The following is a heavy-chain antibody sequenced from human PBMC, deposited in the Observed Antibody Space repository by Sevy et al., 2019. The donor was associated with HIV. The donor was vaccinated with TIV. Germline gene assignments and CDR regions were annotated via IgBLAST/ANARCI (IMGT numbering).Heavy chain of an antibody. J-gene: IGHJ4*02. CDR1: GYRFTSYW. D-gene: IGHD3-22*01. Sequence: GESLKISCKASGYRFTSYWIAWVRQMPGKGLEWMGIIYPGDSETRDSPSFQGQVTISADKSISTAYLQWSSLRTSDTAMFFCARRGYDTSGYSQYYFDYWGQGTLVTVSS. CDR3: ARRGYDTSGYSQYYFDY. CDR2: IYPGDSET. V-gene: IGHV5-51*01.